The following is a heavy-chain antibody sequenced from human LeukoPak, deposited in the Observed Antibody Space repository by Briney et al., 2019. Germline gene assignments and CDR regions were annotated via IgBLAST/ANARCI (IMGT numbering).Heavy chain of an antibody. D-gene: IGHD5-18*01. CDR3: ARALPHRRLMDTTMEQHWFDP. CDR1: GYTFTNYG. V-gene: IGHV1-18*01. Sequence: ASVKVSCKASGYTFTNYGISWVRQAPGQGLEWVGWISAYNGNTNYAQKFQDRVTMSTDTSTSTAYMELRSLRSDDTAVYYCARALPHRRLMDTTMEQHWFDPWGQGTLVTVSS. CDR2: ISAYNGNT. J-gene: IGHJ5*02.